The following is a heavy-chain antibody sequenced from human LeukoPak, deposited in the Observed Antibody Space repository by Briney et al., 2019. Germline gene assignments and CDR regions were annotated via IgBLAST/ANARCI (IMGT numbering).Heavy chain of an antibody. D-gene: IGHD3-3*01. CDR1: GGSFSGYY. CDR2: INHSGST. V-gene: IGHV4-34*01. J-gene: IGHJ5*02. CDR3: ARAKKIFGVVLGKTNWFDP. Sequence: KASETLSLTCAVYGGSFSGYYWSWIRQPPGKGLEWIGEINHSGSTNYNPSLKSRVTISVDTSKNQFSLKLSSVTAADTAVYYCARAKKIFGVVLGKTNWFDPWGQGTLVTVSS.